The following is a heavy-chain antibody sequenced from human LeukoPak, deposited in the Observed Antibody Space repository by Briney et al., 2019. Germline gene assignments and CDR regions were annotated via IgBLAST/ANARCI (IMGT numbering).Heavy chain of an antibody. CDR1: GDSISSDNYY. CDR3: ARGRGSSSSFSYYGMDV. Sequence: PSQTLSLTCTVSGDSISSDNYYWNWNRQPPGKGLEWIGEINHSGSTNYNPSLKSRVTISVDTSKNQFSLKLSSVTAADTAVYYCARGRGSSSSFSYYGMDVWGQGTTVTVSS. CDR2: INHSGST. D-gene: IGHD6-13*01. V-gene: IGHV4-34*01. J-gene: IGHJ6*02.